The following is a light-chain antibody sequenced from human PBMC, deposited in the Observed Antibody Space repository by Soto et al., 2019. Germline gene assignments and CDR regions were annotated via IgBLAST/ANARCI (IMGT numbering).Light chain of an antibody. Sequence: EIVLTQSPATLSLSPGERATLSCRASQSVDSYLVWYQQKPGQAPRLLIYDASIRATGIPARFSSRGSGTDFTLTISSLEPEDFAVYYCQQRGNRPPWTFGQGTKVDIK. J-gene: IGKJ1*01. V-gene: IGKV3-11*01. CDR3: QQRGNRPPWT. CDR2: DAS. CDR1: QSVDSY.